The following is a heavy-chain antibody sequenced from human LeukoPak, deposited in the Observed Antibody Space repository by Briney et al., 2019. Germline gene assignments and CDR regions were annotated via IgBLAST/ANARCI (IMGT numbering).Heavy chain of an antibody. V-gene: IGHV1-2*02. J-gene: IGHJ6*03. Sequence: GASVKVSCKASGYTFTGYYMHWVRQAPGQGLEWMGWINPNSGGTNYAQKFQGRVTMTRDTSISTAYMELSRLRSDDTAVYYCAREYNWNDEDYYYYMDVWGKGTTVTVSS. CDR3: AREYNWNDEDYYYYMDV. CDR2: INPNSGGT. CDR1: GYTFTGYY. D-gene: IGHD1-1*01.